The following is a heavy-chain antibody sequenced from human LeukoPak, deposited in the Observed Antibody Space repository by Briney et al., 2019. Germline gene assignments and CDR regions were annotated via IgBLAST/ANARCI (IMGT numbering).Heavy chain of an antibody. CDR2: IYSSGST. CDR1: GGSISSGSYY. Sequence: SETLSLTCTVSGGSISSGSYYWSWIRQPAGKGLEWIGRIYSSGSTNYNPSLKSRVTISLDTSKNQFSLKLSSVTAADTAVYYCASVYDSSGYSAFDIWGQGTMVTVSS. D-gene: IGHD3-22*01. V-gene: IGHV4-61*02. J-gene: IGHJ3*02. CDR3: ASVYDSSGYSAFDI.